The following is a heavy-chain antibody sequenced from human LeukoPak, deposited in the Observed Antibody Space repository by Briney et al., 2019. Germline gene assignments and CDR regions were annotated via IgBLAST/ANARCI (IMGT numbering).Heavy chain of an antibody. D-gene: IGHD6-19*01. CDR2: INPSGGTT. J-gene: IGHJ4*02. V-gene: IGHV1-46*01. CDR1: GYTFTSYY. Sequence: ASVKVSFKPSGYTFTSYYVHWVRQAPGQGLEWMGIINPSGGTTSYAQKFQGRVTMTRDTSTSTVYMELSSLSSDDTAVYYCARGAVAGRRFDYWGQGTLVTVSS. CDR3: ARGAVAGRRFDY.